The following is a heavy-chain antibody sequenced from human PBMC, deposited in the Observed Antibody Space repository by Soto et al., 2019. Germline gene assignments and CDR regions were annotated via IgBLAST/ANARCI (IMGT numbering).Heavy chain of an antibody. CDR1: GGSFSGYY. CDR3: ARYGSGSYYPTTFDY. Sequence: PSETLSLTCAVYGGSFSGYYWTWIRQPPGTGLEWIGEINHSGSTNYNPSLKSRVTISVDTSKNQFSLKLSSVTAADTAVYYCARYGSGSYYPTTFDYWGQGTLVTVSS. V-gene: IGHV4-34*01. J-gene: IGHJ4*02. D-gene: IGHD3-10*01. CDR2: INHSGST.